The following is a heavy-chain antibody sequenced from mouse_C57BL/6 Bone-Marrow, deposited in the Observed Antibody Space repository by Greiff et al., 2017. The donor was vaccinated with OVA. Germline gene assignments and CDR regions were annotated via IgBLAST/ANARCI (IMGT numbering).Heavy chain of an antibody. J-gene: IGHJ4*01. V-gene: IGHV3-6*01. D-gene: IGHD1-1*01. CDR1: GYSITSGYY. Sequence: EVKLQESGPGLVKPSQSLSLTCSVTGYSITSGYYWNWIRQFPGNKLEWMGYISYDGSNNYNPSLKNRISITRDTSKNQFFLKLNSVTTEDTATYYCASTTVDYYAMDYWGQGTSVTVSS. CDR2: ISYDGSN. CDR3: ASTTVDYYAMDY.